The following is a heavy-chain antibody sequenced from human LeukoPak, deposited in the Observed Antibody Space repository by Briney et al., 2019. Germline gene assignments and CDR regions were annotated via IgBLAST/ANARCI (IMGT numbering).Heavy chain of an antibody. V-gene: IGHV1-69*13. CDR2: IIPMFGTA. J-gene: IGHJ6*02. CDR3: ASDMVVPAAMDAAYGMDV. Sequence: SSVKVSCQASVGTFSSYAIRWVRQAPGQGLEWMGGIIPMFGTANYAQKFQGRVTITADESTSTAYMELSSLRSEDTAVDYCASDMVVPAAMDAAYGMDVWGQGTTVTVSS. D-gene: IGHD2-2*01. CDR1: VGTFSSYA.